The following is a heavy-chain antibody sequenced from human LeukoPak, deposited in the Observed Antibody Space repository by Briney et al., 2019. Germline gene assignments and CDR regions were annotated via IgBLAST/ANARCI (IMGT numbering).Heavy chain of an antibody. Sequence: SETLSLTCTVSGGSFSKYFWTWIRQPPGKGLEWIGEISLSGTIKYNPSLKSRVTISVDTSKNQFSLKLSTVTAADTAVYYCALSTTTVTTRTLDYWGQGALVIVSS. D-gene: IGHD4-17*01. CDR3: ALSTTTVTTRTLDY. CDR1: GGSFSKYF. V-gene: IGHV4-34*01. CDR2: ISLSGTI. J-gene: IGHJ4*02.